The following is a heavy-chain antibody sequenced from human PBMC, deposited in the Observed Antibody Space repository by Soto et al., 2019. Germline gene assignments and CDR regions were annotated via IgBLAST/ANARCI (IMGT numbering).Heavy chain of an antibody. CDR3: VTGRDYGWLDHPDNAMDV. V-gene: IGHV4-39*01. CDR1: GGSISSSRCH. J-gene: IGHJ3*01. D-gene: IGHD3-9*01. CDR2: IKYSGTT. Sequence: SETLSLTCTVSGGSISSSRCHWGWIRQPPGKGLEWVASIKYSGTTFYNPSLKSRVTLSVDTSKNQFALKLSSVTAAETAVYYCVTGRDYGWLDHPDNAMDVWGQGTMVTVSS.